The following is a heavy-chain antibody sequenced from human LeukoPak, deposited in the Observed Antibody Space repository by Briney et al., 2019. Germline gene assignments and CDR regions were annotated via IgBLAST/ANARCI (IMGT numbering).Heavy chain of an antibody. CDR3: ARNNGMDV. CDR1: GFTISNYW. CDR2: INQDGSET. J-gene: IGHJ6*02. Sequence: PGGSLRLSCAASGFTISNYWLTWVRQAPGKGLEWVANINQDGSETYYLDSVKGRFTISKDNAKNSLYLQMNSLRAEDTALYHCARNNGMDVWGQGTTVIVSS. V-gene: IGHV3-7*03.